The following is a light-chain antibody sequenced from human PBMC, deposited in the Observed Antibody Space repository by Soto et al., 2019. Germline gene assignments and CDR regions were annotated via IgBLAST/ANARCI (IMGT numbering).Light chain of an antibody. Sequence: DIQMTQSPSTLSASVGDRVTITCRASQRINTWLAWYQQKSGRAPRLLIYEASTLETGVPSRFSGSGSGTEFTLTISSLQPDDFATYYCQYWDDYSWTFGQGTKVEIK. V-gene: IGKV1-5*03. J-gene: IGKJ1*01. CDR2: EAS. CDR1: QRINTW. CDR3: QYWDDYSWT.